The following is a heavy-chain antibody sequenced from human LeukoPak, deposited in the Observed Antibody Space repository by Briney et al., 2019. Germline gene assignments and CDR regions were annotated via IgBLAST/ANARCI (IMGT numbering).Heavy chain of an antibody. Sequence: NSGGSLRLSCAASGFTFSSYSMNWVRQAPGKGLEWVSSISSSSSYIYYADSVKGRFTISRDNAKNSLYLQMNSLRAEDTAVYYCISPIRAAEAYYYYYMDVWGKGTTVTVSS. D-gene: IGHD3-10*01. CDR1: GFTFSSYS. CDR2: ISSSSSYI. V-gene: IGHV3-21*01. CDR3: ISPIRAAEAYYYYYMDV. J-gene: IGHJ6*03.